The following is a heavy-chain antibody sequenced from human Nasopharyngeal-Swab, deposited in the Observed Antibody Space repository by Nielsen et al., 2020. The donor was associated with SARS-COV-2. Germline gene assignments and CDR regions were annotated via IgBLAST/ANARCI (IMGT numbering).Heavy chain of an antibody. J-gene: IGHJ4*02. CDR3: AKRGIAVARDHFDY. V-gene: IGHV3-23*01. Sequence: RQGPGQWLEWVSGISGSYGSTYYADSVKGRFTISRDNSKNTLYLQMNSLRAEDTAVYYCAKRGIAVARDHFDYWGQGTLVTVSS. CDR2: ISGSYGST. D-gene: IGHD6-19*01.